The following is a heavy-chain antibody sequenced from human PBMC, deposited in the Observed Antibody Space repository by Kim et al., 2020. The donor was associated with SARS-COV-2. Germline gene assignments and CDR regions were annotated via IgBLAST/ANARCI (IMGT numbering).Heavy chain of an antibody. CDR2: ISSNGGST. Sequence: GGSLRLSCSASGFTFSSYAMHWVRQAPGKGLEYVSAISSNGGSTYYADSVKGRFTISRDNSKNTLYLQMSSLRAEDTAVYYCVKSIRILWFGELLSWGQGTLVTVSS. D-gene: IGHD3-10*01. CDR1: GFTFSSYA. V-gene: IGHV3-64D*06. J-gene: IGHJ4*02. CDR3: VKSIRILWFGELLS.